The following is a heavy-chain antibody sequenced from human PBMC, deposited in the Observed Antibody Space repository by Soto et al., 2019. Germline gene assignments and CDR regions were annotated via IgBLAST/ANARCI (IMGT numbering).Heavy chain of an antibody. CDR1: GFTFSSYA. CDR2: ISGSGGST. V-gene: IGHV3-23*01. J-gene: IGHJ4*02. CDR3: AKDKSNYVWGSSVDY. Sequence: EVQLLESGGGLVQPGGSLRLSCAASGFTFSSYAMSWVRQAPGKGLEWVSAISGSGGSTYYADSVKGRFTISRDNSKNTRYLQMYSLRAEDTAVYYCAKDKSNYVWGSSVDYWGQGTLVTVSS. D-gene: IGHD3-16*01.